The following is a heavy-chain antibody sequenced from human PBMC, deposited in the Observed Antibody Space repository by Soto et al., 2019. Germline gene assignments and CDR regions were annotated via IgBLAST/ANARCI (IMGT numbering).Heavy chain of an antibody. J-gene: IGHJ5*02. CDR2: LTPLFGTP. Sequence: ASVKVSCKTSGGSFTSIAITWVRQAPGQGLEWVGGLTPLFGTPNYAQKFQGRVSITADESTTAAFMELSSLRYEDTAVYYCARRRTSLSQGGFDPWGQGTLVTVSS. CDR1: GGSFTSIA. D-gene: IGHD1-1*01. V-gene: IGHV1-69*13. CDR3: ARRRTSLSQGGFDP.